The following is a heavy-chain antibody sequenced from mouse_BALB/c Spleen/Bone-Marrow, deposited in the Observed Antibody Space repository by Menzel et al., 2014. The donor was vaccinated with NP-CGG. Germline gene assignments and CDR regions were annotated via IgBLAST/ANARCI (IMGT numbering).Heavy chain of an antibody. J-gene: IGHJ4*01. V-gene: IGHV14-3*02. D-gene: IGHD4-1*01. CDR3: ARWEYYAMDY. CDR2: IDPASGNT. CDR1: GLNIKDTY. Sequence: LVESGAELVKPGASVKLSCTASGLNIKDTYMHWVKQRPEQGLEWIGRIDPASGNTKYDPKFQGKATITADTSSNTAYLQLSSLTSEDTAVYYCARWEYYAMDYWGQGTSVTVSS.